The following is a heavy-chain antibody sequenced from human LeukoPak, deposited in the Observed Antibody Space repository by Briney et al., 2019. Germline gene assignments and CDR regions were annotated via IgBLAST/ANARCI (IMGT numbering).Heavy chain of an antibody. J-gene: IGHJ4*02. CDR3: TRAYYYDSSGYVDY. Sequence: GGSLRLSCAASGFTFSGSAMHWFRQASGKGLEWVGRIRSKANSYATAYAASVKGAFTIYRDDSKNTAYLQMNSMKTEETAVYYCTRAYYYDSSGYVDYWGQGTLVNVSS. V-gene: IGHV3-73*01. D-gene: IGHD3-22*01. CDR1: GFTFSGSA. CDR2: IRSKANSYAT.